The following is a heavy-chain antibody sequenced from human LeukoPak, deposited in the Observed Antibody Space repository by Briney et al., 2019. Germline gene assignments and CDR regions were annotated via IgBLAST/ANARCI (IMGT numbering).Heavy chain of an antibody. CDR3: ASYSGTYTKNFEY. J-gene: IGHJ4*02. CDR1: GFTFSSSG. D-gene: IGHD5-12*01. V-gene: IGHV3-48*02. CDR2: ISSSTTTI. Sequence: GGSLRLSCAASGFTFSSSGMNWVRQAPGKGLEWISFISSSTTTIYYADSVKRRFTISRDNAKNSLYLQMNSLRDEDTAVYFCASYSGTYTKNFEYWGQGTLVTVSS.